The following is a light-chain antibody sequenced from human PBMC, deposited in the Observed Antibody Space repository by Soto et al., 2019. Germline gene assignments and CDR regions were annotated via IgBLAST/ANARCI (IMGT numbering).Light chain of an antibody. V-gene: IGKV3-11*01. J-gene: IGKJ2*01. CDR1: QSISTY. CDR2: DAS. Sequence: VVLTQSPATLSLSPGERATLSCRASQSISTYLAWYQQRPGQAPRLLIYDASNRATGIPARFSGSGYGTDFTLTISGLEPEDFAVYYCQQRSDRPRTFGQGTRVEIK. CDR3: QQRSDRPRT.